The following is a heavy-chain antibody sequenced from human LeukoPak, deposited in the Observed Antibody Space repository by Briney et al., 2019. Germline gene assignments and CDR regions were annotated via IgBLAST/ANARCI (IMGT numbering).Heavy chain of an antibody. J-gene: IGHJ6*03. Sequence: SETLSLTCTVSGGSISSGSYYWSWIRQPAGQGLEWIGRIYTSGSTNYNPSLKSRVTISVDTSKNQFSLKLSSVTAADTAVYYCARRASDDYYYMDVWGKGTTVTISS. CDR2: IYTSGST. V-gene: IGHV4-61*02. CDR3: ARRASDDYYYMDV. CDR1: GGSISSGSYY.